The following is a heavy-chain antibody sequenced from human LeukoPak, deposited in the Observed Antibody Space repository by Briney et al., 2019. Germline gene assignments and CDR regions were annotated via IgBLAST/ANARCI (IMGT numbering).Heavy chain of an antibody. D-gene: IGHD3-3*01. CDR1: GFTFSSYW. V-gene: IGHV3-7*05. CDR2: IHEGGGDK. Sequence: GGSLRLSCVVSGFTFSSYWMNWVRQAPGKGLEWVANIHEGGGDKYYVGSVKGRFTISRDNAKNSLYLQMNSLRAEDTAIYYCARTLRLKTPRAFDIWGQGTIVTVSS. CDR3: ARTLRLKTPRAFDI. J-gene: IGHJ3*02.